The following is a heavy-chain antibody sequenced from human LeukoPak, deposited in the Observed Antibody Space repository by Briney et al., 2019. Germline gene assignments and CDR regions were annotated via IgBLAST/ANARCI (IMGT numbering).Heavy chain of an antibody. CDR2: ISSSSTYI. CDR3: ASQYTSSRIFDD. V-gene: IGHV3-21*01. D-gene: IGHD6-13*01. J-gene: IGHJ4*02. CDR1: GFTFSSYS. Sequence: GGSLRLSCAASGFTFSSYSMNWVRQAPGKGLEWVSSISSSSTYIYYADSVKGRFTVSRDNAKNSLYMQMNSLRAEDTAVYFCASQYTSSRIFDDWGQGTLVTVSS.